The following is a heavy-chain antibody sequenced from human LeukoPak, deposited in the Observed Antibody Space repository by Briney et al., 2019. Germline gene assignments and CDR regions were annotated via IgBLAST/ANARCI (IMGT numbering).Heavy chain of an antibody. D-gene: IGHD1-26*01. J-gene: IGHJ4*02. CDR3: ARDVSSTPNWEFDY. Sequence: ASVKVSCKTSGYTFADYFIHWVRQAPGQGLECMGRINAKSGGTEYQQKFQGRVTMTRDMSISTAYVEINWLISDDTAIYYCARDVSSTPNWEFDYWGQGTTVTVSS. CDR2: INAKSGGT. CDR1: GYTFADYF. V-gene: IGHV1-2*06.